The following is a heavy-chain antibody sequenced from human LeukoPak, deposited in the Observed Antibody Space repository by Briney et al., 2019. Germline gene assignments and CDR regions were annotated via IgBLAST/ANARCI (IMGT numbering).Heavy chain of an antibody. CDR1: GGTFSSYA. V-gene: IGHV1-69*13. CDR3: ARSYYYDSSGYPQLLY. Sequence: ASVNVSCKASGGTFSSYAISWVRQAPGQGLEWMGGIIPIFGTANYAQKFQGRVTITADESTSTAYMELSSLRSEDTAVYYCARSYYYDSSGYPQLLYWGQGTLVTVSS. CDR2: IIPIFGTA. J-gene: IGHJ4*02. D-gene: IGHD3-22*01.